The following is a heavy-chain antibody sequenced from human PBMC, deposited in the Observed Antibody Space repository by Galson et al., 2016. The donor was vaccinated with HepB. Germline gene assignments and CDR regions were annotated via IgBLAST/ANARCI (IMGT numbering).Heavy chain of an antibody. V-gene: IGHV3-23*01. J-gene: IGHJ4*02. CDR1: GFTFSSHA. CDR3: AKDSGSSSWYGGYYFDV. CDR2: ISGTAGRT. Sequence: SLRLSCAAPGFTFSSHAINWVRQAPGKGLEWVSTISGTAGRTYYADSVKGRFTISRDNSKNTLHLQMNSLRAEDTAVYYCAKDSGSSSWYGGYYFDVWGQGTLVTVSS. D-gene: IGHD6-13*01.